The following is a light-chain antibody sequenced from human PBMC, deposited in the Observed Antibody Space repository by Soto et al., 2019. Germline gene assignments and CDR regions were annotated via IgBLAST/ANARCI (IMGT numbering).Light chain of an antibody. J-gene: IGKJ1*01. V-gene: IGKV3-20*01. CDR1: QSLSGSH. CDR3: QQYCTTRGT. Sequence: ELVFTRSQGTVSLSPGERATLSCRASQSLSGSHLAWYQQKPGQAPRLLMYGASSRATGIPDRFSGSGSGTDFTLSISRLEPEDFAVYYCQQYCTTRGTFGQGTKVDI. CDR2: GAS.